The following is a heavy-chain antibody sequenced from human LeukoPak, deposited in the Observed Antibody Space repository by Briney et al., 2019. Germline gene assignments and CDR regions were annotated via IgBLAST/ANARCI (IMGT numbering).Heavy chain of an antibody. CDR2: IKQDGSEK. V-gene: IGHV3-7*01. D-gene: IGHD1-26*01. J-gene: IGHJ4*02. CDR3: ARDLGIVGATTVFDY. CDR1: GFTFSSYW. Sequence: GGSLRLSCAASGFTFSSYWMSWVRQAPGEGLEWVASIKQDGSEKYYVDSVKGRFTISRDNAKNSLYLQMNSLRAEDTAVYYCARDLGIVGATTVFDYWGQGTLVTVSS.